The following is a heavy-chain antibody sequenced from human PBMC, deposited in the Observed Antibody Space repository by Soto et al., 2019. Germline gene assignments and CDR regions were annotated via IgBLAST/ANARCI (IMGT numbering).Heavy chain of an antibody. CDR1: GYSFTSYW. CDR3: ARRSGAVTTRYYFDY. Sequence: GESLKISCKGSGYSFTSYWIAWVRQMPGKGLELMGIIYPGDSDTRYSPSFQGQVTMSADKSISTAYLQWSSLKASDTAMYYCARRSGAVTTRYYFDYWGQGTLVTVSS. V-gene: IGHV5-51*01. D-gene: IGHD4-17*01. CDR2: IYPGDSDT. J-gene: IGHJ4*02.